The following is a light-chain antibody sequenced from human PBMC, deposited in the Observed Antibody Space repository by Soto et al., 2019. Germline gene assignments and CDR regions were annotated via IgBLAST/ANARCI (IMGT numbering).Light chain of an antibody. J-gene: IGLJ1*01. CDR2: DVN. Sequence: QSALTQPRSVSGSPGQSVTLSCIGTSSDVGGYHYVSWYQHHPGKAPKIIIYDVNKRPSGVPDRFSGSKSGNTASLTISGLQTEDEADYYCCSYTSSSNYVFGTGTKLTVL. CDR3: CSYTSSSNYV. CDR1: SSDVGGYHY. V-gene: IGLV2-11*01.